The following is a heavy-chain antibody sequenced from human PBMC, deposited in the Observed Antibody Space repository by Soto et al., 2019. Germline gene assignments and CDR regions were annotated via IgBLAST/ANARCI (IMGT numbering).Heavy chain of an antibody. V-gene: IGHV3-23*01. D-gene: IGHD6-19*01. Sequence: GGSLRLSCAASGFSFSSYAMNWVRQAPGKGLEWVSVISGSGDSTYYADSVKGRFTISRDNSKNTLYLQMISLRAEDTAVYYCARRSSGWYFDYWGQGTLVNVSS. J-gene: IGHJ4*02. CDR3: ARRSSGWYFDY. CDR2: ISGSGDST. CDR1: GFSFSSYA.